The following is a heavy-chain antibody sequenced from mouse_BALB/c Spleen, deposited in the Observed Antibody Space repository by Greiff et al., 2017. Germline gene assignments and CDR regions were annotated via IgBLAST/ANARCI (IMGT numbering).Heavy chain of an antibody. CDR1: GFTFSSYG. Sequence: EVHLVESGGGLVQPGGSLKLSCAASGFTFSSYGMSWVRQTPDKRLELVATINSNGGSTYYPDSVKGRFTISRDNAKNTLYLQMSSLKSEDTAMYYCARDQRITFDYWGQGTTLTVSS. CDR3: ARDQRITFDY. D-gene: IGHD2-4*01. V-gene: IGHV5-6-3*01. J-gene: IGHJ2*01. CDR2: INSNGGST.